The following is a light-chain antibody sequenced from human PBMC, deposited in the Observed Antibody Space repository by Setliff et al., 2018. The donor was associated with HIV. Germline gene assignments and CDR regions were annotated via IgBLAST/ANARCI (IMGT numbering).Light chain of an antibody. CDR3: TSYANSDAFI. V-gene: IGLV2-14*03. CDR1: TSDISAFDF. CDR2: DVT. Sequence: QSVLAQPASVSASPGQSITISCTGTTSDISAFDFVSWYRQHPGKAPELMIYDVTNRPSGVSNRFSGSKSGNTASLTISGLQAEDEADYYCTSYANSDAFIFGTGTKVTVL. J-gene: IGLJ1*01.